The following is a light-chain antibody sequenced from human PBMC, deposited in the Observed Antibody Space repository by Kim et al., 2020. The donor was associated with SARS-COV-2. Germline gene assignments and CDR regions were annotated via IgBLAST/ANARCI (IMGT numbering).Light chain of an antibody. CDR1: KLGNKY. J-gene: IGLJ2*01. Sequence: SYELTQPPSVSVSPGQTASISCSGNKLGNKYACWYQQKPGQSPVLVIYQDNRRGSGIPERFSGSNSGNTATLTISGTQTMDEADNYCLTWDSHTAIFGGGTQLTVL. V-gene: IGLV3-1*01. CDR2: QDN. CDR3: LTWDSHTAI.